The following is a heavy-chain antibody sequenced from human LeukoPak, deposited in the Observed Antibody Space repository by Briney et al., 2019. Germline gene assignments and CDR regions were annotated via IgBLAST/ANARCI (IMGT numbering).Heavy chain of an antibody. CDR3: ARVGMATIHPPDY. J-gene: IGHJ4*02. D-gene: IGHD5-12*01. Sequence: GGSLRLSCAASGFTFSSYAMSWVRQAPGEGLEWVSYISSSGSTIYYADSVKGRFTFSRDNAKNSLYLQMNSLRAEDTAVYYCARVGMATIHPPDYWGQGTLVTVSS. V-gene: IGHV3-48*04. CDR1: GFTFSSYA. CDR2: ISSSGSTI.